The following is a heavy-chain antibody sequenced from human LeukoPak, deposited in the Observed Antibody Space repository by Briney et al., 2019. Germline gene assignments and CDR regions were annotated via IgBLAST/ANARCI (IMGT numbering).Heavy chain of an antibody. CDR3: AANPLYCSGGSCYWFDP. Sequence: GGCLRLSCAASGFTFDDYAMHWVRQAPGKGLEWVSGISWNSGSIGYADSVKGRFTISRDNAKNSLYLQMNSLRAEDTALYYCAANPLYCSGGSCYWFDPWGQGTLVTVSS. CDR1: GFTFDDYA. D-gene: IGHD2-15*01. CDR2: ISWNSGSI. V-gene: IGHV3-9*01. J-gene: IGHJ5*02.